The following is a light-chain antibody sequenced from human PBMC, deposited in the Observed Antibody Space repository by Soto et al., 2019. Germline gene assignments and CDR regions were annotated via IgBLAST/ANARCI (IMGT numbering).Light chain of an antibody. Sequence: QSALTQPASVSGSPGQSITISCTGTSSDVGSYNLVSWYQQHPGKAPKLMIYEVSKRPSGVSNRFSGSKSGNTASLTISGXXAXDEADYYCCSYAGSSIVVFGGGTKLTVL. CDR3: CSYAGSSIVV. CDR1: SSDVGSYNL. J-gene: IGLJ2*01. V-gene: IGLV2-23*02. CDR2: EVS.